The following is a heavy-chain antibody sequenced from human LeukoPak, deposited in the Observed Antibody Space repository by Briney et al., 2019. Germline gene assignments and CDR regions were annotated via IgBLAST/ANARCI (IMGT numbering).Heavy chain of an antibody. D-gene: IGHD4-23*01. CDR3: ARLEDRHLSYGGNGLGY. CDR1: GYTFTSYD. CDR2: MNPNRGDT. V-gene: IGHV1-8*01. J-gene: IGHJ4*02. Sequence: ASVKVSCKASGYTFTSYDIHWVRQATGQGLEWMGRMNPNRGDTDYAQKFQGRVTMTSDTSISTAYMELSSLRSEDTAVYYCARLEDRHLSYGGNGLGYWGQGTLVTVSS.